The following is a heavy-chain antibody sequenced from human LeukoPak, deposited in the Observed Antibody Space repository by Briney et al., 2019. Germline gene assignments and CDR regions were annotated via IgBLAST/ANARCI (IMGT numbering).Heavy chain of an antibody. J-gene: IGHJ5*02. Sequence: GGSLRLSCAASGFTFSAYSMDWIRQAPGKGLEWISYISGSGRSIFSADSVRGRFTISRDNANNSLFLQMNSLRAEDTAVYYCARGRYYDTSAYNYFDPWGQGALVTVSS. CDR3: ARGRYYDTSAYNYFDP. D-gene: IGHD3-22*01. CDR1: GFTFSAYS. V-gene: IGHV3-48*01. CDR2: ISGSGRSI.